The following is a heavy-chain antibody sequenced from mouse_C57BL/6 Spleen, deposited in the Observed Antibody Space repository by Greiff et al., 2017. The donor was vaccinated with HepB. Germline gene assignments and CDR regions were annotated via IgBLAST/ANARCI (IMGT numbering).Heavy chain of an antibody. CDR1: GFNIKDYY. J-gene: IGHJ3*01. V-gene: IGHV14-2*01. Sequence: EVQLQQSGAELVKPGASVKLSCTASGFNIKDYYMHWVKQRTEQGLEWIGRIDPEDGETKYAPQFQGKATITADTSSNTAYLQLSSLTSEDTAVYYCARDPGFAYWGQGTLVTVSA. CDR2: IDPEDGET. CDR3: ARDPGFAY.